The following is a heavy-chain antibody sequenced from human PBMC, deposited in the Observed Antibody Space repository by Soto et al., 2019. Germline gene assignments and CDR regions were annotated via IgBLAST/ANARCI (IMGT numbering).Heavy chain of an antibody. CDR1: GGSIINGDYY. CDR2: IYYSGNT. CDR3: ASGYYDILTGRDTKYYFDY. D-gene: IGHD3-9*01. Sequence: QVQLQESGPGLVKPSQTLSLTCTVSGGSIINGDYYWSWIRQPPGKGLEWIGYIYYSGNTYYNPSLKCRVMISVDTSKNQFSLNLSSVTAADTAVYYCASGYYDILTGRDTKYYFDYWGQGALVTVSS. J-gene: IGHJ4*02. V-gene: IGHV4-30-4*01.